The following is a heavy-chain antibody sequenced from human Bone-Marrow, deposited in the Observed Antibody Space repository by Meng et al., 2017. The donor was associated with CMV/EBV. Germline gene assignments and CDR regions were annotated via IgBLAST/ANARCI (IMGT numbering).Heavy chain of an antibody. D-gene: IGHD3-3*01. CDR2: TYYRSKWYN. CDR1: GDSVSSNSAA. V-gene: IGHV6-1*01. J-gene: IGHJ4*02. Sequence: TLSLTCTISGDSVSSNSAAWNWIRQSPSRGLEWLGRTYYRSKWYNDYAVSVKSRITINPDTSKNQFSLQLNSVTPEDTAVYYCAREPDYDFWSGYGFDYWGQGTLVTVSS. CDR3: AREPDYDFWSGYGFDY.